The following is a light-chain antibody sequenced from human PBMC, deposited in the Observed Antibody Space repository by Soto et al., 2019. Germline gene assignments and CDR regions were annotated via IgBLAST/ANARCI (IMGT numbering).Light chain of an antibody. CDR3: SSYTSSSTLV. Sequence: QSALTQPASVSGSPGQSITISCTGTSSDVGGYNYVSWYQHHPGKAPKLMIYEVSNWPSGVSNRFSGSKSGNTASLTISGLQAEDEADYYCSSYTSSSTLVFGGGTKLNVL. CDR1: SSDVGGYNY. V-gene: IGLV2-14*01. J-gene: IGLJ3*02. CDR2: EVS.